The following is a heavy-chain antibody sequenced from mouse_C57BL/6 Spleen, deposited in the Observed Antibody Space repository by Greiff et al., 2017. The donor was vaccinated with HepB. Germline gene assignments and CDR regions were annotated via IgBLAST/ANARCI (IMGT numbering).Heavy chain of an antibody. D-gene: IGHD1-1*01. CDR2: ISDGGSYT. Sequence: EVQLVESGGGLVKPGGSLKLSCAASGFTFSSYAMSWVRQTPEKRLEWVATISDGGSYTYYPDNVKGRFTISRDNAKNNLYLQMSHLKSEDTAMYYCARGGTVVAAPFAYWGQGTLVTVSA. CDR1: GFTFSSYA. J-gene: IGHJ3*01. V-gene: IGHV5-4*01. CDR3: ARGGTVVAAPFAY.